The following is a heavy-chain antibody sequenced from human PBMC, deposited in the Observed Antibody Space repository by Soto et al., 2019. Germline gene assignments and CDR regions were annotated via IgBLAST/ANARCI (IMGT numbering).Heavy chain of an antibody. D-gene: IGHD2-2*01. CDR2: IIPIFGTA. CDR1: GGTFSSYA. V-gene: IGHV1-69*12. J-gene: IGHJ6*02. CDR3: ARERDIVLVPAAMREKYYYYGMDV. Sequence: QVQLVQSGAEVKKPGSSVKVSCKASGGTFSSYAISWVRQAPGQGLEWMGGIIPIFGTANYAQKFQGRVTITADESTSTAYMELSSLRSEDTAVYYCARERDIVLVPAAMREKYYYYGMDVWGQGTTVTVSS.